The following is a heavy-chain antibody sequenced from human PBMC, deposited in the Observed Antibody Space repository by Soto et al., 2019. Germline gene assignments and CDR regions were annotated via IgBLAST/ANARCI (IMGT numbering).Heavy chain of an antibody. V-gene: IGHV3-30*18. CDR1: GFTFSSYG. Sequence: QVQLVESGGGVVQPGRSLRLSCAASGFTFSSYGMHWVRQAPGKGLEWVAVISYDGSNEYYADSVQGRFTISRDNSKNTLFLQMNSLRAEDTAVYYYAKGLRGSSGWCHHDYWGQGSLVTVSS. J-gene: IGHJ4*02. CDR3: AKGLRGSSGWCHHDY. CDR2: ISYDGSNE. D-gene: IGHD6-19*01.